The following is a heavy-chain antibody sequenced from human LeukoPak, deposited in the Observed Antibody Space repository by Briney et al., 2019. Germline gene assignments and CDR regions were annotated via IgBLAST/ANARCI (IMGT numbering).Heavy chain of an antibody. CDR1: GFTFRSYE. CDR2: ISSSGATI. J-gene: IGHJ4*02. CDR3: ARDPAGSWFHYYFDY. V-gene: IGHV3-48*03. D-gene: IGHD6-13*01. Sequence: GGSLRLSCAASGFTFRSYEMNWVPQAPGKGLEWVSYISSSGATIYYVDSVKGRFTVSRDNAKSSLFLQMNSLRAEDTAVYYCARDPAGSWFHYYFDYWGQGALVTVSS.